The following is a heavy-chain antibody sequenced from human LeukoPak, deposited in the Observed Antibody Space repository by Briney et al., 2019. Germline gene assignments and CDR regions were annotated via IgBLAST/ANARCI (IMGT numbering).Heavy chain of an antibody. CDR1: GFTFSSYG. V-gene: IGHV3-33*06. Sequence: PGGSLRLSCAASGFTFSSYGMHWVRQAPGKGLEWVAIIWYDGSNKYYADSVKGRFTISRDNSKNTLYLQMNSLRAEDTAVYYCAKYVATVPTHYYYYALDVWGQGTTVTVSS. J-gene: IGHJ6*02. CDR3: AKYVATVPTHYYYYALDV. CDR2: IWYDGSNK. D-gene: IGHD4-11*01.